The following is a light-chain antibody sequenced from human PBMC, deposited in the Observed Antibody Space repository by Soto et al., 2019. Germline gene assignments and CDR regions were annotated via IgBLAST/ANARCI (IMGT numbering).Light chain of an antibody. V-gene: IGLV1-47*01. CDR1: SSNIGSNN. Sequence: QSVLTQSHSASGTPGQGVTISCSGSSSNIGSNNVYWYHQFPGTAPRLLLYRYHQRPSGVPDRFSGSKSGSTASLAISGLRSEDEGGYYCSAWYDSLSAVVFGGGTTLTVL. CDR3: SAWYDSLSAVV. J-gene: IGLJ3*02. CDR2: RYH.